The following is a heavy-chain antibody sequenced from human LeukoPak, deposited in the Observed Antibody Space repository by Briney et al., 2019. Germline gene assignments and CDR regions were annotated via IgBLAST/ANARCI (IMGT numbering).Heavy chain of an antibody. CDR3: ARDLSSERGIYCSGGSCYTKYNWFDP. V-gene: IGHV1-18*01. CDR1: GYTFTSYG. J-gene: IGHJ5*02. D-gene: IGHD2-15*01. CDR2: ISAYNGNT. Sequence: ASVKVSRKASGYTFTSYGISWVRQAPGQGLEWMGWISAYNGNTNYAQKLQGRVTMTTDTSTSTAYMELRSLRSDDTAVYYCARDLSSERGIYCSGGSCYTKYNWFDPWGQGTLVTVSS.